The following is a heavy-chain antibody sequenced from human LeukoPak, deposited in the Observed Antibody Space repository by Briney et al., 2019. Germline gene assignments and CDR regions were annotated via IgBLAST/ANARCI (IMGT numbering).Heavy chain of an antibody. Sequence: SETLSLTCTVSGGSVSNGSYYWGWIRQPPGKGLEWIGSIYHSGSTYYNPSLKSRVTISVDTSKNQFSLKLRSVTAADTAVYYCARYSDVLLWFGELSAFDYWGQGTLVTVSS. CDR3: ARYSDVLLWFGELSAFDY. CDR2: IYHSGST. V-gene: IGHV4-39*01. D-gene: IGHD3-10*01. J-gene: IGHJ4*02. CDR1: GGSVSNGSYY.